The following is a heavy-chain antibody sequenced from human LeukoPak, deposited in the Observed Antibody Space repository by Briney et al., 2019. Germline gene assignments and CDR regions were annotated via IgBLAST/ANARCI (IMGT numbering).Heavy chain of an antibody. V-gene: IGHV3-23*01. CDR1: GFTFSSYA. CDR3: AKPRYYDSSGYYTRPYYFDY. J-gene: IGHJ4*02. CDR2: ISGSGGST. Sequence: GGSLRLSCAASGFTFSSYATSWVRQAPGKGLEWVSAISGSGGSTYYADSVKGRFTISRDNSKNTLYLQMNSLRAEDTAVYYCAKPRYYDSSGYYTRPYYFDYWGQGTLVTVSS. D-gene: IGHD3-22*01.